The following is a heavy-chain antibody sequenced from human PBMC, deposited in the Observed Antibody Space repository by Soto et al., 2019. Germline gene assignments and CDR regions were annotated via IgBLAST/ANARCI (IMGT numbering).Heavy chain of an antibody. D-gene: IGHD4-17*01. Sequence: QVQLQQWGAGLLKPSETLSLTCAVYGGSFSGYYWSWIRQPPGKGLEWIGEINHSGSTNYNPSLKIRVTISVDTSKNQFSLKLSSVTAADTAVYYCARVRRGTVTTHIDYWGQGTLVTVSS. V-gene: IGHV4-34*01. J-gene: IGHJ4*02. CDR3: ARVRRGTVTTHIDY. CDR2: INHSGST. CDR1: GGSFSGYY.